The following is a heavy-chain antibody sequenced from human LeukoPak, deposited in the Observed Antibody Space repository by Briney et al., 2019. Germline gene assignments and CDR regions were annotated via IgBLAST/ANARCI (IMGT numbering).Heavy chain of an antibody. CDR3: GRDFINSGGYCVDY. D-gene: IGHD2/OR15-2a*01. Sequence: GGSLRFSCAASGFTFSSYSMNWVRQAPGKGLDWASYITSSSSNIYYADSVKGRFTISRDNAKNSLYLQMTSLRAEDTAVYYCGRDFINSGGYCVDYWGQGTLVTVSS. V-gene: IGHV3-48*01. J-gene: IGHJ4*02. CDR1: GFTFSSYS. CDR2: ITSSSSNI.